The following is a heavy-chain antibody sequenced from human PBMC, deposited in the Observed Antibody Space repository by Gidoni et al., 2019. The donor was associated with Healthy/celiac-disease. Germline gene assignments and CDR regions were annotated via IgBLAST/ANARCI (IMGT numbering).Heavy chain of an antibody. CDR3: ASSPRIAVAARGYYYGMDV. J-gene: IGHJ6*02. CDR1: GGSISSSSYY. V-gene: IGHV4-39*01. D-gene: IGHD6-19*01. CDR2: IYYSGST. Sequence: QLQLQESGPGLVKPSETLSLTCTVSGGSISSSSYYWGWIRQPPGKGLEWIGSIYYSGSTYYNPSLKSRVTISVDTSKNQFSLKLSSVTAADTAVYYCASSPRIAVAARGYYYGMDVWGQGTTVTVSS.